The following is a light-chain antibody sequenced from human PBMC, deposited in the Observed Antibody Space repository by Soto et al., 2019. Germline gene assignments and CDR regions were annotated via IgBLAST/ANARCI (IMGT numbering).Light chain of an antibody. CDR1: SSNIGSNY. CDR2: RNN. Sequence: QSVLTQPPSASGTPGQRVTISCSGSSSNIGSNYVYWYHQLPGTAPKLLIYRNNQRPSGVPDRFSGSKSGTSASLAISGLRSEDEADYYCTSYSSSDIFYVFGTGTKLTVL. CDR3: TSYSSSDIFYV. J-gene: IGLJ1*01. V-gene: IGLV1-47*01.